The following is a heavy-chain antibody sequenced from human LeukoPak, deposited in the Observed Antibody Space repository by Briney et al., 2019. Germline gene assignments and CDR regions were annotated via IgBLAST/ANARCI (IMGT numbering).Heavy chain of an antibody. CDR1: GFTFSSYG. CDR3: ARDPYYDSSGYYSNWFDP. J-gene: IGHJ5*02. Sequence: PGRSLRLSCAASGFTFSSYGMHWVRQAPGKGLEWVAVIWFDGSNKYYADPVKGRFTISRDNSKNTLYLQMNSLRAEDTAVYYCARDPYYDSSGYYSNWFDPWGQGTLVTVSS. V-gene: IGHV3-33*01. CDR2: IWFDGSNK. D-gene: IGHD3-22*01.